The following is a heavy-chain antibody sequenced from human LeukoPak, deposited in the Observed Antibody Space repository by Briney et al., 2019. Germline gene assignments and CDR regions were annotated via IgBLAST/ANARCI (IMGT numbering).Heavy chain of an antibody. CDR3: VRLMTTVNKEVDWNWFDP. V-gene: IGHV4-59*01. CDR1: GGSISSYY. D-gene: IGHD4-17*01. Sequence: SETLSLTCTVSGGSISSYYGSWIRQPPGKGLEWIGYIYSSGSTIPNPSLKSRVTISVDTSKNQFSLRLSSVTAADTAVYYCVRLMTTVNKEVDWNWFDPWGQGTLVTVSS. J-gene: IGHJ5*02. CDR2: IYSSGST.